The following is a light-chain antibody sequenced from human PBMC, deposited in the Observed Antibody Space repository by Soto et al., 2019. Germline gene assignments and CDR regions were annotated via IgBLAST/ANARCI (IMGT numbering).Light chain of an antibody. CDR2: AAS. CDR3: LQHSTYPLT. CDR1: QGIRTD. Sequence: IQMTQFPSSLSASVGDRVTITCRASQGIRTDLGWYQQKPGKAPKRLIYAASSLQSGVPSRFSGSGSGTEFTLAISSLQPEDSATFYCLQHSTYPLTFGQGTKVEIK. J-gene: IGKJ1*01. V-gene: IGKV1-17*01.